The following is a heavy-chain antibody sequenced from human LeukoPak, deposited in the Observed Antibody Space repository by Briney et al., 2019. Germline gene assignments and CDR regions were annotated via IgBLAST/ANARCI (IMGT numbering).Heavy chain of an antibody. CDR3: AKEGERDGYFDY. CDR2: ISWNSGSI. Sequence: TGRSLRLSCAASGFTFDDYAMHWVRQAPGKGLEWVSGISWNSGSIGYADSVKGRFTISRDNAKNSLYLQMNSLRAEDTALYYCAKEGERDGYFDYWGQGTLVTVSS. D-gene: IGHD5-24*01. J-gene: IGHJ4*02. CDR1: GFTFDDYA. V-gene: IGHV3-9*01.